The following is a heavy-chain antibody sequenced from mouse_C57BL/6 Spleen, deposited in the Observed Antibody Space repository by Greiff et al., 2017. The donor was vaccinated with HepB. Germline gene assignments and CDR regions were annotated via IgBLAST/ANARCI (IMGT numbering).Heavy chain of an antibody. V-gene: IGHV14-2*01. Sequence: VQLKESGAELVKPGASVKLSCTASGFNIKDYYMHWVKQRTEQGLEWIGRIDPEDGDTKYAPKFQGKATITADTSSNTAYLQLSSLTSEDTAVYYCARSDDGYYGFGYWGQGTLVTVSA. D-gene: IGHD2-3*01. CDR1: GFNIKDYY. J-gene: IGHJ3*01. CDR2: IDPEDGDT. CDR3: ARSDDGYYGFGY.